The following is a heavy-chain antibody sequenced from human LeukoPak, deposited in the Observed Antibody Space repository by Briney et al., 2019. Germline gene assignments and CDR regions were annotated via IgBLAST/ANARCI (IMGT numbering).Heavy chain of an antibody. Sequence: GGSLRLSCEASGFTFSHYGIHWVRQTPGKGLERVAAISSDGVEKHYADSVKGRFTISRDNSKSTLYLQMNSLRAEDTALYYCAREGHYDILTGYSPVEYYFYYMDVWGKGTTVTVSS. CDR2: ISSDGVEK. D-gene: IGHD3-9*01. V-gene: IGHV3-30*04. J-gene: IGHJ6*03. CDR3: AREGHYDILTGYSPVEYYFYYMDV. CDR1: GFTFSHYG.